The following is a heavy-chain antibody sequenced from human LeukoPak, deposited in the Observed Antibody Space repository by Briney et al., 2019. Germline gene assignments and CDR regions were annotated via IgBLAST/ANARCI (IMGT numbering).Heavy chain of an antibody. CDR3: ARIEYGYDSSGAFDY. J-gene: IGHJ4*02. V-gene: IGHV5-51*01. Sequence: GESLKISCKGPGYSFTSYWIGWVRQMPGKGQEWMGIIYPGDSDTRYSPSFQGQVTISADKSISTAYLQWSSLKASDTAMYYCARIEYGYDSSGAFDYWGQGTLVTVSS. CDR1: GYSFTSYW. D-gene: IGHD3-22*01. CDR2: IYPGDSDT.